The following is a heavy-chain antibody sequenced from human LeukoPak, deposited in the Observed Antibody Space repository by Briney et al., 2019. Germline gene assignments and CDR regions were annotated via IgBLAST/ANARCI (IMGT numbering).Heavy chain of an antibody. D-gene: IGHD3-3*01. V-gene: IGHV3-7*01. CDR2: INLDGTKK. Sequence: SGRSLRLSCAASRFYFSNYWMSWVRQAPGKGLEWLANINLDGTKKYYVDSVNGRFTISRDNVRNSLYLQMNSLRAEDTAVYYCARDTDDFQGLDIWGQGTKVTVSS. CDR3: ARDTDDFQGLDI. CDR1: RFYFSNYW. J-gene: IGHJ3*02.